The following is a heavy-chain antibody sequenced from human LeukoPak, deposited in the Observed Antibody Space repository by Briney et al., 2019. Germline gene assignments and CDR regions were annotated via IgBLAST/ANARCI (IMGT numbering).Heavy chain of an antibody. Sequence: SETLSLTCAVYGGSFSGYYWSWIRQPPGKGLEWMGEINHSGSTNYNPSLKSRVTISVDTSKNQFSLKLSSVTAADTAVYYCARHTVTTERGYYYGMDVWGQGTTVTVSS. CDR3: ARHTVTTERGYYYGMDV. V-gene: IGHV4-34*01. CDR2: INHSGST. D-gene: IGHD4-11*01. J-gene: IGHJ6*02. CDR1: GGSFSGYY.